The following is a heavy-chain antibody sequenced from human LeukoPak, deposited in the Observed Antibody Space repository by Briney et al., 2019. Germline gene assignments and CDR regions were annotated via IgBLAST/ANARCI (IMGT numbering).Heavy chain of an antibody. D-gene: IGHD6-13*01. V-gene: IGHV4-39*01. CDR1: GGSISSSSYY. Sequence: SETLSLTCTVSGGSISSSSYYWGWIRQPPGKGLEWIGSIYYSGSTYYNPSLKSRVTISVDTSKNQFSLKLSSVTAADTAVYYCASVSSSSRDYWGQGTLVTVSS. J-gene: IGHJ4*02. CDR3: ASVSSSSRDY. CDR2: IYYSGST.